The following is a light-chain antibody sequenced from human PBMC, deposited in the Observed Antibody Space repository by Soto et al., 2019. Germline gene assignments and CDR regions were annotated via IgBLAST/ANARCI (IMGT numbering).Light chain of an antibody. CDR1: QSMSSW. J-gene: IGKJ1*01. Sequence: DIQMTESPSTLSASGGEAVTITCRASQSMSSWLAWYQQKPGKAPKLLIYKASSLESGVPSRFSGSGSGTEFTLTISSLQPDDFATYYCQQYNSYAWTFGQGTKVDI. CDR3: QQYNSYAWT. CDR2: KAS. V-gene: IGKV1-5*03.